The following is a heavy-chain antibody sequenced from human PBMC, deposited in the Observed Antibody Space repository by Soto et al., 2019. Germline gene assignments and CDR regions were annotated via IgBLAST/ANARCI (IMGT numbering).Heavy chain of an antibody. CDR2: SYSAGNT. CDR1: GGSITPYY. CDR3: ARGGRLESSITFDP. Sequence: PSETLSLTCTVSGGSITPYYWSWIRQPPGKGLEWIGYSYSAGNTNYNPSLKSRVTMSLDTSKNQFSMKLTSVTAADTAVYYCARGGRLESSITFDPWGQGILVTVPS. V-gene: IGHV4-59*01. J-gene: IGHJ5*02. D-gene: IGHD3-3*01.